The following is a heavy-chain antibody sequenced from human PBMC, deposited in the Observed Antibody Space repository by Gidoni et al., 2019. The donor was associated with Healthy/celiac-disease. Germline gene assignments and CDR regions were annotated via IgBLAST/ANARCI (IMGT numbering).Heavy chain of an antibody. CDR2: IIPSFGTA. D-gene: IGHD1-20*01. Sequence: QVQLVQSGAEVQQPRSSVKVSCKASGGTFSSYAIRWVRQATGQGLEWMGGIIPSFGTANYAQKFQGRVTITADKSTSTAYMELSSLRSEDTAVYYCARGTCITGITKAVCYYGMDVWGQGTTVTVSS. J-gene: IGHJ6*02. CDR3: ARGTCITGITKAVCYYGMDV. CDR1: GGTFSSYA. V-gene: IGHV1-69*06.